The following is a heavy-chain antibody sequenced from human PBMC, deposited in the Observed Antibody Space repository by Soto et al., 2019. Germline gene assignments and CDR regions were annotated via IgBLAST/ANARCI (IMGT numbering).Heavy chain of an antibody. V-gene: IGHV1-18*01. CDR1: GYTLTSYG. CDR2: ISAYNGNT. CDR3: ARVDTAMIGFGAFDI. J-gene: IGHJ3*02. D-gene: IGHD5-18*01. Sequence: GASVKVSCKASGYTLTSYGISCVRQAPGQGLEWMGWISAYNGNTNYAQKLQGRVTMTTDTSTSTAYMELRSLRSDDTAVYYCARVDTAMIGFGAFDIWGQGTMVTVSS.